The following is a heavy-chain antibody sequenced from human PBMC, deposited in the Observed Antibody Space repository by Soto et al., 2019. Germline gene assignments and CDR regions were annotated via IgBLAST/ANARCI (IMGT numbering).Heavy chain of an antibody. Sequence: SETLSLTCAVSGYTISSGYYWGWIRQPPGKGLEWIGSIYHSGSTYYNPSLKSRVTISVDTSKNQFSLKLSSVTAADTAVYYCARELSSSWYLNWFDPWGQGTLVTVSS. J-gene: IGHJ5*02. CDR1: GYTISSGYY. V-gene: IGHV4-38-2*02. D-gene: IGHD6-13*01. CDR2: IYHSGST. CDR3: ARELSSSWYLNWFDP.